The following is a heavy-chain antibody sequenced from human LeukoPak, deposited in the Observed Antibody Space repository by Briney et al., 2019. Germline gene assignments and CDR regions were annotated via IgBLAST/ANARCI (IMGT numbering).Heavy chain of an antibody. CDR3: RRGSLTGYYMGDAFDI. D-gene: IGHD3-9*01. Sequence: SETLPLTCTVSGGSISSYYWSWIRQPPGKGLEWIGYIYYSGSTNYNPSLKSRVTISVDTSKNQFSLKLSSVTAADTAVYYCRRGSLTGYYMGDAFDIWGQGTMVTVSS. J-gene: IGHJ3*02. CDR1: GGSISSYY. CDR2: IYYSGST. V-gene: IGHV4-59*08.